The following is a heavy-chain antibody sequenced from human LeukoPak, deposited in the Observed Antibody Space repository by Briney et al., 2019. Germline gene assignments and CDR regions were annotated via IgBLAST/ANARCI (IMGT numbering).Heavy chain of an antibody. J-gene: IGHJ2*01. CDR1: GGSIRSSYYY. CDR2: IYDSGST. Sequence: SETLSLTCTVSGGSIRSSYYYWGWIRQPPGKGLEWIGSIYDSGSTYYNPSLKSRVTISVDTSKNQFSLKLNSVTAADTAVYYCARKERHWYFDLWGRGTLVTVSS. CDR3: ARKERHWYFDL. V-gene: IGHV4-39*01. D-gene: IGHD1-1*01.